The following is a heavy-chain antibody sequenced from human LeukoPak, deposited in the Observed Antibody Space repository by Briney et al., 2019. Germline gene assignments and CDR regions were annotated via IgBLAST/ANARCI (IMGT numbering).Heavy chain of an antibody. J-gene: IGHJ2*01. CDR1: GFTFSSYW. D-gene: IGHD1-26*01. CDR2: IKQDGSEK. Sequence: GGSLRLSCAASGFTFSSYWMSWVRQAPGKGLEWVANIKQDGSEKYYVDSVKGRFTISRDNAKNSLYLQMNSLRAGDTAVYYCARESGSYVMGYFDLWGRGTLVTVSS. CDR3: ARESGSYVMGYFDL. V-gene: IGHV3-7*01.